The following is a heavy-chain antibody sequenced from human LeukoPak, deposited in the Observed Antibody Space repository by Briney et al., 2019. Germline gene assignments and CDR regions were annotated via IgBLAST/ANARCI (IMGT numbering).Heavy chain of an antibody. CDR3: TTAPQVQPPVMVDY. CDR1: GFTFSSNW. CDR2: INRDGSST. V-gene: IGHV3-74*01. J-gene: IGHJ4*02. Sequence: GGSLRLSCAASGFTFSSNWMHWVRQAPGKGLVWVSRINRDGSSTSYADSVKGRFTISRDNAKNTLYLQMNSLRAEDTAVYYCTTAPQVQPPVMVDYWGQGTLVTVSA. D-gene: IGHD1-1*01.